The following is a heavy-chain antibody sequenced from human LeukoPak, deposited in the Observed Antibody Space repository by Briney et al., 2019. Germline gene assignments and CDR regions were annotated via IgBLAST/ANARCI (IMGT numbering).Heavy chain of an antibody. J-gene: IGHJ4*02. CDR2: MSRSGSTT. D-gene: IGHD3-9*01. V-gene: IGHV3-23*01. CDR1: GFTFSNYA. Sequence: GASLRLSCAASGFTFSNYAMGWVRQAPGKGLECVSVMSRSGSTTYYVNSVKGRFTISRDNSKRAVYLQMNGLRPEDTAVYYCAKIMANSLYDISSLFDHWAQEILVTVSS. CDR3: AKIMANSLYDISSLFDH.